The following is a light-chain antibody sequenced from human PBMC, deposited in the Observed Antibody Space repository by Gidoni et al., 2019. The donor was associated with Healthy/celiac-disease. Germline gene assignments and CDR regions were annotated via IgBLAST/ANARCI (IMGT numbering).Light chain of an antibody. CDR1: SSNIWAGYD. J-gene: IGLJ2*01. Sequence: QSVLTQPPSVSGAPGQRVTISCTGSSSNIWAGYDVHWYQQLPGTAPKLLIYGNSNRPSGVPDRFSGSKSGTSASLAITGLQAEDEADYYCQSYDSSLSGPLFGGGTKLTVL. CDR2: GNS. CDR3: QSYDSSLSGPL. V-gene: IGLV1-40*01.